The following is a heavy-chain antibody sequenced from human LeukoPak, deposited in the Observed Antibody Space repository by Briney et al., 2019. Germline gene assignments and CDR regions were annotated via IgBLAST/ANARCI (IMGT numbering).Heavy chain of an antibody. CDR2: IYHSGST. CDR3: ARQYSGYDAFDY. J-gene: IGHJ4*02. D-gene: IGHD5-12*01. V-gene: IGHV4-30-2*01. CDR1: GGSISSGGYS. Sequence: SETLSLACAVSGGSISSGGYSWSWIRQPPGKGLEWIGYIYHSGSTYYNPSLKSRVTISVDRSKNQFSLKLSSVTAADTAVYYCARQYSGYDAFDYWGQGTLVTVSS.